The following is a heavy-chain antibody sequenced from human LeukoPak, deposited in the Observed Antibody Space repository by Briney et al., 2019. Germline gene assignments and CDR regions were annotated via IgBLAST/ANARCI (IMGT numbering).Heavy chain of an antibody. CDR3: ARGTAGYSSTTDY. CDR2: IYSGGST. J-gene: IGHJ4*02. V-gene: IGHV3-53*01. CDR1: AFTVSSNY. D-gene: IGHD6-13*01. Sequence: PGGSLRLSCAASAFTVSSNYMSWVRQAPGKGLEWVSVIYSGGSTYYADSVKGPFTISRDNSKNTLYLQMNSLRAEDTAVYYCARGTAGYSSTTDYWGQGTLVTVSS.